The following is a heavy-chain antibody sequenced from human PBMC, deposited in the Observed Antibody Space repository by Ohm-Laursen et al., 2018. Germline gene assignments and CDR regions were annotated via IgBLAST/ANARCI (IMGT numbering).Heavy chain of an antibody. J-gene: IGHJ6*02. CDR3: ARETYYDILTGYYKIFGYYYGMDV. D-gene: IGHD3-9*01. V-gene: IGHV1-2*02. CDR1: GYTFTGYY. CDR2: INPNSGGT. Sequence: ASVKVSCKASGYTFTGYYMHWVRQAPGQGLEWMGWINPNSGGTNYAQKFQGRVTITADESTSTAYMELSSLRSEDTAVYYCARETYYDILTGYYKIFGYYYGMDVWGQGTTVTVSS.